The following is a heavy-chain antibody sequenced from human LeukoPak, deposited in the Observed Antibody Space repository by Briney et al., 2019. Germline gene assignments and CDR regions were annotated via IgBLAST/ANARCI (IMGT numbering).Heavy chain of an antibody. Sequence: ASVKVSCKASGYTFPSYFMHWVRQAPGQGLEWMGIINPTGGSTTYAQKFQGRVTMTRDTSTSTVYMELSSLRSEDTAVYYCARGTASAAHYYDSSGFSNFDYWGQGTLVTVSS. J-gene: IGHJ4*02. D-gene: IGHD3-22*01. CDR1: GYTFPSYF. CDR2: INPTGGST. CDR3: ARGTASAAHYYDSSGFSNFDY. V-gene: IGHV1-46*01.